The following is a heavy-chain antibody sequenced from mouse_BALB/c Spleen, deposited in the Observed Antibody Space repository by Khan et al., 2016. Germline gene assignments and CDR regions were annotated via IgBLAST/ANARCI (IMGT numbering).Heavy chain of an antibody. CDR1: GYTFTNYG. CDR2: IKTYSGES. V-gene: IGHV9-3-1*01. CDR3: ARDRYYYGSSRYFDV. D-gene: IGHD1-1*01. Sequence: QIQLVQSGPELKKPGKTVKISCKASGYTFTNYGMNWVKQAPGKGLKWMGWIKTYSGESTYAADFKGRIAFSLETSANTAYLQINNLKNEDTATYFCARDRYYYGSSRYFDVWGAGTTVTVSS. J-gene: IGHJ1*01.